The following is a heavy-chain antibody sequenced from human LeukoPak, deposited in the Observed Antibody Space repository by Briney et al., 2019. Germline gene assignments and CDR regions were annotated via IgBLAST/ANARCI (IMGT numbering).Heavy chain of an antibody. CDR2: ISYDGSNK. CDR1: GFTFSSYG. D-gene: IGHD6-13*01. Sequence: PGRSLRLSCAASGFTFSSYGMHWVRQAPGKGLEWVAVISYDGSNKYYADSVKGRFTISRDNSKNTLYLQMNSLRAEDTAVYYCAKDLVAAAGTGPFDYWGQGTLVTVSS. V-gene: IGHV3-30*18. J-gene: IGHJ4*02. CDR3: AKDLVAAAGTGPFDY.